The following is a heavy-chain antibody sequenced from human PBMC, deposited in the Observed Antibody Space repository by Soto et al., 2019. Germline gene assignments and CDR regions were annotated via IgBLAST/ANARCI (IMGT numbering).Heavy chain of an antibody. CDR2: TFPGDSDT. CDR1: GYRFTPYW. J-gene: IGHJ4*02. V-gene: IGHV5-51*01. CDR3: ARHRKETSGPAVDY. D-gene: IGHD2-2*01. Sequence: PGASLKISCKVSGYRFTPYWKGWVRQMPGKGLVCRGNTFPGDSDTRYSPSFQGQVSISADKVISAAYRQWGGLKASETAMYYCARHRKETSGPAVDYWGQGSLVTVS.